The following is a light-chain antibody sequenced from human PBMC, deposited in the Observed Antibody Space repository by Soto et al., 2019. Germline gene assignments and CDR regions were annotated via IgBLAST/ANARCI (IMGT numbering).Light chain of an antibody. CDR1: SSDIGVYNL. J-gene: IGLJ3*02. V-gene: IGLV2-14*01. Sequence: QSALTQPASVSGSPGQSITISCTGTSSDIGVYNLVSWYQQHPGKAPKLIIYEVSNRPSGVSNRFSGSKSGNTASLTISGLQAEDEADYYCSSYTNSPTWVFGGGTKVTVL. CDR3: SSYTNSPTWV. CDR2: EVS.